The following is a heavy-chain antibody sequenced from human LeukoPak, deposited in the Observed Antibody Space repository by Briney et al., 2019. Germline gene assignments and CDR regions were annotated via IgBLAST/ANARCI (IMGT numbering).Heavy chain of an antibody. D-gene: IGHD3-10*01. CDR2: INPNSGGT. Sequence: ASVKVSCKASGYTFTGYYMHWVRQAPGRGLEWMGWINPNSGGTNYAQKLQGRVTMTTDTSTSTAYMELRSLRSDDTAVYYCARDELLWFGELLHSGGGFDIWGQGTMVTVSS. J-gene: IGHJ3*02. CDR1: GYTFTGYY. CDR3: ARDELLWFGELLHSGGGFDI. V-gene: IGHV1-2*02.